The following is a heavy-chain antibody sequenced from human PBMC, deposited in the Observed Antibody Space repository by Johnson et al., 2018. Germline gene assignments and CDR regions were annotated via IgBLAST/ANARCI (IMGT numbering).Heavy chain of an antibody. CDR1: GGSISSYY. J-gene: IGHJ6*02. D-gene: IGHD5-24*01. CDR2: IHYRGST. CDR3: AREGVGMAGVYYYYYGMDV. Sequence: QVQLQESGPGLVKXSETXSLXCIVSGGSISSYYWSWIRQPPGKGLEWIGYIHYRGSTNYNPSLKSRVTFSVDTSNNQFSLKLTSVTAADTAVYYCAREGVGMAGVYYYYYGMDVWGQGTTVTVSS. V-gene: IGHV4-59*01.